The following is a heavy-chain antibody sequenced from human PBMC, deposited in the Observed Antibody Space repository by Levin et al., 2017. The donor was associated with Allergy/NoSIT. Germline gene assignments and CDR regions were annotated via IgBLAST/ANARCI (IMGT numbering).Heavy chain of an antibody. CDR1: GYTFTSYA. D-gene: IGHD6-13*01. CDR2: INTNTGNP. Sequence: ASVKVSCKASGYTFTSYAMNWVRQAPGQGLEWMGWINTNTGNPTYAQGFTGRFVFSLDTSVSTAYLQISSLKAEDTAVYYCARTPARSALSGYSSSWYSYWGQGTLVTVSS. J-gene: IGHJ4*02. CDR3: ARTPARSALSGYSSSWYSY. V-gene: IGHV7-4-1*02.